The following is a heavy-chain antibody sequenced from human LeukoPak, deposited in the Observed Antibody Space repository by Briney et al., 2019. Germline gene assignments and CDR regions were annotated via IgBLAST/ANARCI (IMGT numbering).Heavy chain of an antibody. D-gene: IGHD7-27*01. CDR3: TKDPPLTGGVYSAY. CDR1: GFTFSSYV. V-gene: IGHV3-15*07. J-gene: IGHJ4*02. CDR2: FKSKVDGGTI. Sequence: GGSLRLSCAASGFTFSSYVLHWVRQAPGKGLGWLGRFKSKVDGGTIDYAAPVKGRFTISRDDSENILYLQMNSLKTEDTAMYYCTKDPPLTGGVYSAYWGQGTLVTVSS.